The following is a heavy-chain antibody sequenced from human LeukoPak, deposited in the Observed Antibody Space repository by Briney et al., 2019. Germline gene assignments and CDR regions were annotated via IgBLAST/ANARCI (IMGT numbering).Heavy chain of an antibody. V-gene: IGHV4-34*01. Sequence: PSETLSLTCAVYGGSFSGYYWSWIRQPPGKGLEWIGEINHSGSTNYNPSLKSRVTISVDTSKNQFSLKLSSVTVADTAVYYCARGQLGYCSSTSCYGAKNWFDPWGQGTLVTVSS. J-gene: IGHJ5*02. D-gene: IGHD2-2*01. CDR2: INHSGST. CDR3: ARGQLGYCSSTSCYGAKNWFDP. CDR1: GGSFSGYY.